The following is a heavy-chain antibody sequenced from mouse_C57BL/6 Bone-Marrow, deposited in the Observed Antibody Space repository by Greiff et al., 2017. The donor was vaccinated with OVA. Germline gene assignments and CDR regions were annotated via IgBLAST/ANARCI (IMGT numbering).Heavy chain of an antibody. V-gene: IGHV5-6*01. Sequence: EVQGVESGGDLVKPGGSLKLSCAASGFTFSSYGMSWVRQTPDKRLEWVATISSGGSYNYYPDSVKGRFTISRDNAKNTLYLQMSSLKSEDTAMYYCARLGFYYAMDYWGQGTSVTVSS. J-gene: IGHJ4*01. D-gene: IGHD3-1*01. CDR3: ARLGFYYAMDY. CDR1: GFTFSSYG. CDR2: ISSGGSYN.